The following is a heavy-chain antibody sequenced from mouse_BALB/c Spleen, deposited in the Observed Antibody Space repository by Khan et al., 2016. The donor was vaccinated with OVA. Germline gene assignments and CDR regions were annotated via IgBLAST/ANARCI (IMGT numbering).Heavy chain of an antibody. J-gene: IGHJ2*01. CDR3: ARGNYYEYYFDY. CDR1: GYSITSGYA. D-gene: IGHD1-1*01. Sequence: EVKLVESGPGLVKPSQSLSLTCTVTGYSITSGYAWNWIRQFPGNKLEWMGYISYSGGTSSNPSLQSRISITRDTSKNHFFLQLNSVTTDDTATYYCARGNYYEYYFDYWGQGTPLTVSS. V-gene: IGHV3-2*02. CDR2: ISYSGGT.